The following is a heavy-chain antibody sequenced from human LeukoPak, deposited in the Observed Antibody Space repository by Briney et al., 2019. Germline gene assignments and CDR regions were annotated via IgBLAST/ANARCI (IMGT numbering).Heavy chain of an antibody. D-gene: IGHD3-22*01. J-gene: IGHJ6*02. CDR2: INHSGST. Sequence: GSLRLSCAASGFTFSSYSMNWVRQPPGKGLEWIGEINHSGSTNYNPSLKSRVTISVDTSKNQFSLKLSSVTAADTAVYYCARARYYDSSGYYYYYYYGMDVWGQGTTVTVSS. CDR1: GFTFSSYS. CDR3: ARARYYDSSGYYYYYYYGMDV. V-gene: IGHV4-34*01.